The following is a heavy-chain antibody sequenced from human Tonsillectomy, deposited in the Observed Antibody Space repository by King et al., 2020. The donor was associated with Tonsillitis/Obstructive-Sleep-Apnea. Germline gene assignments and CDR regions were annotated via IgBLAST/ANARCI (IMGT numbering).Heavy chain of an antibody. CDR2: ISYEGSNK. Sequence: VQLVESGGGVVQPGGSLRLSCAASGFTFSDYAVDWVRQAPGKGLEWVAVISYEGSNKYYADSGKGRFTITRDNSKNTLYLQMNSRRTEDTAVYYCARGSGSDYYYYMDVWGKGTTVTVSS. D-gene: IGHD3-10*01. CDR3: ARGSGSDYYYYMDV. V-gene: IGHV3-30*01. J-gene: IGHJ6*03. CDR1: GFTFSDYA.